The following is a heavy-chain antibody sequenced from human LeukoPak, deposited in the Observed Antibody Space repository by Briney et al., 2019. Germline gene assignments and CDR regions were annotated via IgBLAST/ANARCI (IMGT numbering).Heavy chain of an antibody. Sequence: ASVKVSCKASGYTFAADYIHWVRRAPGQGLEWMGWINPNNGGTNYAQKFQGRVTMTRDTSITTAYMDLSSLRSDDTAVYYCAREWDAHDGFRYNWFDPWGQGTLVTVSS. CDR3: AREWDAHDGFRYNWFDP. J-gene: IGHJ5*02. CDR1: GYTFAADY. V-gene: IGHV1-2*02. D-gene: IGHD1-26*01. CDR2: INPNNGGT.